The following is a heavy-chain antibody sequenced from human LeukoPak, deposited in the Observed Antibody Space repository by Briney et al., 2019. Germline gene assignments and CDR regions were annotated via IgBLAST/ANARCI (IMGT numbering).Heavy chain of an antibody. Sequence: QTLSLTCAISGDSVSNDTAAWSWIRQSPSRGLEWLGRTYYRSKWYYDYAISVKSRMTIDLETSKNRFSLHLNSVTPDDTAVYYCARLRRYIKQATSGMDVWGQGTTVTVSS. CDR3: ARLRRYIKQATSGMDV. J-gene: IGHJ6*02. CDR1: GDSVSNDTAA. D-gene: IGHD5-18*01. V-gene: IGHV6-1*01. CDR2: TYYRSKWYY.